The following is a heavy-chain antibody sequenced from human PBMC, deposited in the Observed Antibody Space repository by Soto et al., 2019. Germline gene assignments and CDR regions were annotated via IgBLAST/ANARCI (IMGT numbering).Heavy chain of an antibody. J-gene: IGHJ6*03. CDR2: MNPNSGNT. Sequence: GASVKVSCKASGYTFTSYDINWVRQATGQGLEWMGWMNPNSGNTGYAQKFQGRVTMTRNTSISTAYMELSSLRSEDTAVYYCARETGDFWSGYYMQGYYYYMDVWGKGTTVTVSS. CDR3: ARETGDFWSGYYMQGYYYYMDV. D-gene: IGHD3-3*01. V-gene: IGHV1-8*01. CDR1: GYTFTSYD.